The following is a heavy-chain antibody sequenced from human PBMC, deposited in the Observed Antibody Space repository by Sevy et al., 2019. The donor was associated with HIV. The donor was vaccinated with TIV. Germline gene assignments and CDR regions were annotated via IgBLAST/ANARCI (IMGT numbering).Heavy chain of an antibody. CDR3: ARPRANYVDHYFFYAMDV. CDR2: ISYDGSDK. CDR1: GFAFSNYYA. Sequence: GGSLRLSCAASGFAFSNYYAMHWVRQAPGKGLEWVALISYDGSDKYYADSVKGRFTIPRDNFKNTPFLQMNSLTTEDTAVYYCARPRANYVDHYFFYAMDVWGQGTTVTVSS. V-gene: IGHV3-30-3*01. J-gene: IGHJ6*02. D-gene: IGHD4-17*01.